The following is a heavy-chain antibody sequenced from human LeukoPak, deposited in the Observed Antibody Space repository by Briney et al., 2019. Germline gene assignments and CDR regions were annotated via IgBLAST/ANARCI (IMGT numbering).Heavy chain of an antibody. V-gene: IGHV3-53*01. CDR1: GFIVSGKY. CDR3: AREGSFDSSGYNDALDI. J-gene: IGHJ3*02. CDR2: IRSDGST. D-gene: IGHD3-22*01. Sequence: GGSLRLSCAASGFIVSGKYMSWVRQAPGKGLEWVSVIRSDGSTSYADSVKGRFTISRDNSKNTLYLLMNSLRAEDTAVYYCAREGSFDSSGYNDALDIWGQGTMVTVSA.